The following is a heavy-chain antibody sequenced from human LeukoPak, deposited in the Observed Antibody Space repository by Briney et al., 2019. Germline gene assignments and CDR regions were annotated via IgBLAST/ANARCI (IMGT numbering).Heavy chain of an antibody. V-gene: IGHV3-53*01. CDR3: ARDRYTSSSGYYYYYMDV. CDR2: IYGGGST. Sequence: GESLRLSCAASGFTVSSNYMSWVRQAPGKGLEWVSVIYGGGSTFYPDSVKCRFTISRDNPKNTLYLQLSSLRAEDTAVYYCARDRYTSSSGYYYYYMDVWGKGTTVTVSS. D-gene: IGHD6-6*01. J-gene: IGHJ6*03. CDR1: GFTVSSNY.